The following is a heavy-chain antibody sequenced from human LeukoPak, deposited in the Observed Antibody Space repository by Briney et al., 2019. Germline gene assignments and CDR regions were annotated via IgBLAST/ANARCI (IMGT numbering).Heavy chain of an antibody. J-gene: IGHJ4*02. CDR1: GDSISSGSYY. CDR3: ARGRGAYYYGSGSPSGY. D-gene: IGHD3-10*01. V-gene: IGHV4-61*02. CDR2: IYTSGST. Sequence: SETLSLTCTVSGDSISSGSYYWSWIRQPAGKGLEWVGRIYTSGSTNYDPSLESRVTISVDTSKNQFSLKLSSVTAADTAVYYCARGRGAYYYGSGSPSGYWGQGTLVTVSS.